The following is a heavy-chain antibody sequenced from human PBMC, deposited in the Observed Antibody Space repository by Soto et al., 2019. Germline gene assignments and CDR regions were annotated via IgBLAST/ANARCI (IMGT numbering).Heavy chain of an antibody. Sequence: QVQLVESGGGVVQPGRSLRLSCAASGFTFSSYGMHWVRQAPGKGLEWVAVISYDGSNKYYADSVKGRFTISRDNSKNTLYLQMNSLRAEDTAVYYGASNYDFWSMDVWGQGTTVTVSS. V-gene: IGHV3-30*03. CDR2: ISYDGSNK. J-gene: IGHJ6*02. CDR1: GFTFSSYG. D-gene: IGHD3-3*01. CDR3: ASNYDFWSMDV.